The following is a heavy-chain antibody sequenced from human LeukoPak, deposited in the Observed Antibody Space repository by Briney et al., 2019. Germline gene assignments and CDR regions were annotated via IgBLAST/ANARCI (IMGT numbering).Heavy chain of an antibody. D-gene: IGHD2-15*01. CDR1: GDSISSYY. Sequence: SETLSLTCSVSGDSISSYYWSWIRQPPGKGLEWIGYIYYSGSTNYNPSLKSRVTISVDTSKNQFSLKLSSVTAADAAVYYCAGTPNWFDPWGQGTLVTVSS. V-gene: IGHV4-59*01. J-gene: IGHJ5*02. CDR3: AGTPNWFDP. CDR2: IYYSGST.